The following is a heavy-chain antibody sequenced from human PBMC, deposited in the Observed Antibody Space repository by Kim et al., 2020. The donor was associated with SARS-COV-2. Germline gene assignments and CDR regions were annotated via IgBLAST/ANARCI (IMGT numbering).Heavy chain of an antibody. V-gene: IGHV3-30*18. D-gene: IGHD2-2*01. CDR2: ISYDGSNK. Sequence: GGSLRLSCEASGFTYSHNGMHWVRQAPGKGLEWVAAISYDGSNKYYADSVKGRFTIPRDNSKNTLYLQMNSLRPEDTAVYYCAKYRLEGDCSSTSCYAAPYYYGMYLWGQGTTVTVS. CDR3: AKYRLEGDCSSTSCYAAPYYYGMYL. J-gene: IGHJ6*02. CDR1: GFTYSHNG.